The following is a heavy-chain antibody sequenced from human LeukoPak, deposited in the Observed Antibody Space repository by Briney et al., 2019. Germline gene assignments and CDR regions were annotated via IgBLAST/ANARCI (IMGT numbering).Heavy chain of an antibody. CDR1: GFTFSIYW. J-gene: IGHJ5*02. D-gene: IGHD2-2*01. Sequence: GGSLRLSCAASGFTFSIYWMHWVRQAPGKGLVWVSHIVSDGIGTRHADSVKGRFTISRDNAKNSLYLQMNSLRAEDTALYYCAKGAVVVPAAANNWFDPWGQGTLVTVSS. CDR2: IVSDGIGT. CDR3: AKGAVVVPAAANNWFDP. V-gene: IGHV3-74*01.